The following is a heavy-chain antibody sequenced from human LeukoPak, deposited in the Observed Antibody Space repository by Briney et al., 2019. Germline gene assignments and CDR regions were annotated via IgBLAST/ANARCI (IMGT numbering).Heavy chain of an antibody. D-gene: IGHD6-19*01. CDR1: GFTFSSYW. V-gene: IGHV3-74*01. CDR3: ARVRQWLVKHWYFDL. CDR2: INSDGSST. Sequence: GGSLRLSCAASGFTFSSYWMHWVRQAPGKGLVWVSRINSDGSSTSYADSVKGRFTISRDNAKNTLYLQMNSLRAEDTAVYYCARVRQWLVKHWYFDLWGRGTLVTVSS. J-gene: IGHJ2*01.